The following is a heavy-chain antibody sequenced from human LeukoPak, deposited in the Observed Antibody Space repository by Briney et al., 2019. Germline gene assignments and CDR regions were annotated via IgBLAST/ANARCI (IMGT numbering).Heavy chain of an antibody. CDR3: AGGGGEYYYYYYGMDV. CDR2: INPDGRDT. J-gene: IGHJ6*02. CDR1: GFTFNRCW. V-gene: IGHV3-7*01. Sequence: GGSLRLSCVVSGFTFNRCWMNWVRQAPGKGLEWVAHINPDGRDTYYVDSVKGRFTISRDNAKNSLYLQMNSLRAEDTAVYYCAGGGGEYYYYYYGMDVWGQGTTVTVSS. D-gene: IGHD3-16*01.